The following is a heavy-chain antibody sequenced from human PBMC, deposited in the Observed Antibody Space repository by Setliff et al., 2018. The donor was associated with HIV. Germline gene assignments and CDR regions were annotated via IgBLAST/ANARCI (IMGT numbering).Heavy chain of an antibody. D-gene: IGHD5-12*01. CDR1: GYTFTGYY. V-gene: IGHV1-2*06. J-gene: IGHJ6*03. CDR3: ARRGYSRPLNYYYYYMDV. CDR2: INPNSGGT. Sequence: KVSCKASGYTFTGYYMHWVRQAPGQGLEWMGRINPNSGGTNYAQKFQGRVTMTRDTSISTAYMELSRLRSDDTAVYYCARRGYSRPLNYYYYYMDVWGKGTTVTVSS.